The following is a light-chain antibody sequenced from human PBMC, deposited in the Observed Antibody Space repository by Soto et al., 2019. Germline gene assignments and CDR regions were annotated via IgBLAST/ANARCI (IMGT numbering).Light chain of an antibody. Sequence: QAARTQPASMSGSPGQSITISCSGTTYGFETYNQVSWYQQHPGKAPKILIYDGSKRPSGVSNRFSGSKSGNTASLTISGLQAEDEADYFCSSYVGDSAYAFGTGTKVTVL. CDR1: TYGFETYNQ. CDR2: DGS. V-gene: IGLV2-23*01. CDR3: SSYVGDSAYA. J-gene: IGLJ1*01.